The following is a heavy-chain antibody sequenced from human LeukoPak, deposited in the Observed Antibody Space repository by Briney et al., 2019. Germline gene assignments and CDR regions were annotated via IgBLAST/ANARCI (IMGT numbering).Heavy chain of an antibody. D-gene: IGHD2-2*01. CDR3: ARDGQYCSTTSCYDWFDP. CDR1: GGSISSYY. V-gene: IGHV4-4*07. Sequence: SETLSLTCTVSGGSISSYYWSWIRQPAGKGLEWIGRIYTSGSTNYNPSLKSRVTMSVDTSKNQFSLKLSSVTAADTAVYYCARDGQYCSTTSCYDWFDPWGQGTLVTVSS. CDR2: IYTSGST. J-gene: IGHJ5*02.